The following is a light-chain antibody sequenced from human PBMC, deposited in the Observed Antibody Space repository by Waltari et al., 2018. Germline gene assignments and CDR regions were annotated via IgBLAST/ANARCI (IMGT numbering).Light chain of an antibody. CDR2: QDT. V-gene: IGLV3-1*01. CDR3: QALGTGAWV. J-gene: IGLJ3*02. Sequence: WYQQKPGQSPLLVSYQDTNRPSGIPERFSGSKSGNAATLTISGTQAMDEADYYCQALGTGAWVFGGGTKLTVL.